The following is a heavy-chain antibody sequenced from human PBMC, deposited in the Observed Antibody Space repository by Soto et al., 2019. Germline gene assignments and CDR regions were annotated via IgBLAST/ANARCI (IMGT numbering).Heavy chain of an antibody. Sequence: QVQLVQSGAEVKKPGASVTVSCKASGYTFTSYGISWVRQAPGQGLEWMGWISAYNGNTNYAQKLQGRVTMTTDTSTSTAYMELRSLRSDDTAVYYCARDRDILTGYYIGGPCGYWGQGTLVTVSS. D-gene: IGHD3-9*01. J-gene: IGHJ4*02. CDR3: ARDRDILTGYYIGGPCGY. CDR2: ISAYNGNT. CDR1: GYTFTSYG. V-gene: IGHV1-18*01.